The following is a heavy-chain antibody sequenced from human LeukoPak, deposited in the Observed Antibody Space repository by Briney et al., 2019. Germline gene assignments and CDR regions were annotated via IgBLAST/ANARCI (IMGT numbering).Heavy chain of an antibody. V-gene: IGHV3-7*01. CDR2: IQQGGSDK. D-gene: IGHD6-13*01. J-gene: IGHJ1*01. CDR1: GSTFSSSW. Sequence: GGSLTLACAASGSTFSSSWMSWVRQAPGKGQGWVANIQQGGSDKYYVDSVKGRFTISRDKAKNSLYLQMNSLRAEDTAVYYCARESNSYYSSSWEGYQHWGQGTLVTVSS. CDR3: ARESNSYYSSSWEGYQH.